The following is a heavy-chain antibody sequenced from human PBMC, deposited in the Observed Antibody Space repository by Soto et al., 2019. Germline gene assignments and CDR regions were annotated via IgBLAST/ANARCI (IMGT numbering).Heavy chain of an antibody. CDR3: ARKGYSSSRRNYYYGMDV. Sequence: QVQLVQSGAEVKKPGSSVKVSCKASGGTFSSYAISWVRQAPGQGLEWMGGIIPILGTANYAQKFQGRVTTTADESTSTAYMELSSLRSEDTAVYYCARKGYSSSRRNYYYGMDVWGQGTTVTVSS. CDR1: GGTFSSYA. D-gene: IGHD6-13*01. CDR2: IIPILGTA. J-gene: IGHJ6*02. V-gene: IGHV1-69*01.